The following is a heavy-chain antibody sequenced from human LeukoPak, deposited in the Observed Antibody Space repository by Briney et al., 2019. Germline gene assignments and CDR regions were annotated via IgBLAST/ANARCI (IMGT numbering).Heavy chain of an antibody. D-gene: IGHD3-10*01. CDR1: GGSISSGGYS. CDR3: ARGLGYYGSGSFYW. V-gene: IGHV4-34*01. J-gene: IGHJ4*02. CDR2: INHSGST. Sequence: PSETLSLTCAVSGGSISSGGYSWSWIRQPPGKGLEWIGEINHSGSTNYNPSLKSRVTISVDTSKNQFSLKLSSVTAADTAVYYCARGLGYYGSGSFYWWGQGTLVTVSS.